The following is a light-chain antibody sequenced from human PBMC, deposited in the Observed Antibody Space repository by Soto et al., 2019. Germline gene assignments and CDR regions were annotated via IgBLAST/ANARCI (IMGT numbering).Light chain of an antibody. Sequence: QSALTQPRSVSGSPGQSVTISCTGTSSDVGDYNYVSWYQQYPGKAPXLVIYXXXXXXXGXPXXFSGSKSGXXXXXXISGLQAEDEADYYCCSFAGSYTFWVFGGGTKLTVL. CDR1: SSDVGDYNY. J-gene: IGLJ3*02. V-gene: IGLV2-11*01. CDR2: XXX. CDR3: CSFAGSYTFWV.